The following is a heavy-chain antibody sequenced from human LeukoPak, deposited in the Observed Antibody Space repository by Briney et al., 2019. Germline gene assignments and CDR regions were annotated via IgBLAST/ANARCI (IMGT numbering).Heavy chain of an antibody. V-gene: IGHV3-21*06. Sequence: PGGSLRLSCAASGFTFSSYSMNWVRQAPGKGVEWVSSISSSSSYIYYADSVKGRFTISRDNAKNSLYLQMNSLRAEDTAVYYCARTHTFWAAPTSFDYWGQGTLVTVSS. CDR2: ISSSSSYI. CDR1: GFTFSSYS. J-gene: IGHJ4*02. D-gene: IGHD6-6*01. CDR3: ARTHTFWAAPTSFDY.